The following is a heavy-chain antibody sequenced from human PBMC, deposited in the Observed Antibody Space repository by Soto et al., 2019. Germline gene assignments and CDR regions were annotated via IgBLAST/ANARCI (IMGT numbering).Heavy chain of an antibody. J-gene: IGHJ4*02. Sequence: SVKVSCKASGGTCSSYAISWVRQAPGQGLEWMGGIIPIFDTPNYAQKFQGRVTIVADESTSTGGRELTSLRSEDTAVYHCARAPILVGVTTDEHYFDFWGQGTLVTVSS. CDR3: ARAPILVGVTTDEHYFDF. D-gene: IGHD4-4*01. CDR1: GGTCSSYA. V-gene: IGHV1-69*13. CDR2: IIPIFDTP.